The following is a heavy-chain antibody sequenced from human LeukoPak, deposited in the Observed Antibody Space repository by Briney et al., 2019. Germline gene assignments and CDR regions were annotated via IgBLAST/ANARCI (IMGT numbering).Heavy chain of an antibody. Sequence: SETLSLTCTVSGGSISSSSYYWGWIRQPPGKGLEWIGSIYYSGSTYYNPSLKSRVTISVDTSKNQFSLKLSSVTAADTAVYYCAREKRFLEWLLGHDSGNYYYYYMDVWGKGTTVTVSS. D-gene: IGHD3-3*01. CDR2: IYYSGST. J-gene: IGHJ6*03. V-gene: IGHV4-39*07. CDR1: GGSISSSSYY. CDR3: AREKRFLEWLLGHDSGNYYYYYMDV.